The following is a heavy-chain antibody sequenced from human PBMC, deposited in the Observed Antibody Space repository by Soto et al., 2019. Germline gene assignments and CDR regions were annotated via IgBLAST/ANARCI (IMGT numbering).Heavy chain of an antibody. J-gene: IGHJ5*02. CDR2: ISYDGSNK. V-gene: IGHV3-30*03. CDR1: GFTISSYS. Sequence: GRSLRLSCAASGFTISSYSMNWVRQAPGKGLEWVSAISYDGSNKYYADSVKGRFTISRDNSKNTLYLQMNSLRAEDTAVYYCARDLGGYSYGYNWFDPWGQGTLVTVSS. D-gene: IGHD5-18*01. CDR3: ARDLGGYSYGYNWFDP.